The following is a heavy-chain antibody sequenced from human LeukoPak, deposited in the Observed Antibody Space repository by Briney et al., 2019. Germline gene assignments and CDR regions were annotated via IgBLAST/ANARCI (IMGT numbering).Heavy chain of an antibody. V-gene: IGHV3-48*02. CDR2: ISGSSRSV. Sequence: AGGSLRLSCAASGSIFRTYSLTWVRQAPGKGLEWISYISGSSRSVYYADSVKGRFTISRDNADNSLYLQMNSLRDEDTAVYYCGGSYTVAHFYFAVDVWGQGTRSPSP. D-gene: IGHD2-21*01. CDR1: GSIFRTYS. J-gene: IGHJ6*02. CDR3: GGSYTVAHFYFAVDV.